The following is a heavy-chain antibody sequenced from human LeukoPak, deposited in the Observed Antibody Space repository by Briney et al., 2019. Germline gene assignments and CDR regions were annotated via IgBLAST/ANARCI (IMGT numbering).Heavy chain of an antibody. J-gene: IGHJ3*02. Sequence: SETLSLTCTVSGGSIRSYYWNWIRQPPGKGLEWIGYIYDSGSTNYNPSLKSRVTISVDTSKNHFFLKLNSVAAADTAVYYCAREGGHGGSSGVTDAFDIWGQGTMVSVSS. CDR3: AREGGHGGSSGVTDAFDI. V-gene: IGHV4-59*01. CDR2: IYDSGST. D-gene: IGHD2-21*02. CDR1: GGSIRSYY.